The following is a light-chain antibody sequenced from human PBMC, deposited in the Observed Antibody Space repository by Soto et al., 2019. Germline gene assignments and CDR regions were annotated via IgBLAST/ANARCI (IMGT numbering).Light chain of an antibody. CDR2: GNN. CDR1: SSNIGAGYD. Sequence: QSVLTQPPSVSGAPGQRVTISCTGSSSNIGAGYDVHWYHQLPGTAPKLLIYGNNNRPSGVPDRFSGSMSGTSASLAITGLQAEDEADYYCQSYDSSLSVWVFGGGTKVTVL. V-gene: IGLV1-40*01. CDR3: QSYDSSLSVWV. J-gene: IGLJ3*02.